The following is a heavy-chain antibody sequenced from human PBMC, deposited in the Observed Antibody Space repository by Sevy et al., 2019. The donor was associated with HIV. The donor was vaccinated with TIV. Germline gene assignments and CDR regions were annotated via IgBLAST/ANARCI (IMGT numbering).Heavy chain of an antibody. V-gene: IGHV3-23*01. D-gene: IGHD3-10*01. CDR1: GFIFSNYA. CDR2: ISGSGDAF. J-gene: IGHJ4*02. CDR3: AKYFYGSGNYAFDN. Sequence: GGSLSLSCSASGFIFSNYAMSWVRQPPGKGLGRVSSISGSGDAFSYSDSVKGRFTIYRDDSNNTLYLHLRSLRAEDTALYYCAKYFYGSGNYAFDNWGQGTLVTVSS.